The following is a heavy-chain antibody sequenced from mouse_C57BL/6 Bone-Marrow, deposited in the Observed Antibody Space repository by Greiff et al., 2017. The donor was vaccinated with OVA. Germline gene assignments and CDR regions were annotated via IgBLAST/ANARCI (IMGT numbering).Heavy chain of an antibody. D-gene: IGHD2-1*01. CDR1: GFNIKDDY. V-gene: IGHV14-4*01. J-gene: IGHJ2*01. CDR3: TSYGNFDY. Sequence: EVQLQESGAELVRPGASVKLSCTASGFNIKDDYMHWVKPRPEQGLEWIGWIDPENGDTEYASKLQGKATITADTSSNTAYLQLSSLTSEDTAVYYCTSYGNFDYWGQGTTLTVSS. CDR2: IDPENGDT.